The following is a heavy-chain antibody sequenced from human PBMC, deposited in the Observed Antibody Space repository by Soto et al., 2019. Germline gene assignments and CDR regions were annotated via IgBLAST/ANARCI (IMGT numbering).Heavy chain of an antibody. V-gene: IGHV3-48*01. CDR3: AKDASSGITSFDL. Sequence: GGSLRLSCAASGFTFSSYSMNWVRQAPGKGLEWVSYISSSSSTIYYADSVKGRFTISRDNAKNSLYLQMNSLRAEDTALYYCAKDASSGITSFDLWGRGTLVTVSS. CDR1: GFTFSSYS. D-gene: IGHD3-3*01. CDR2: ISSSSSTI. J-gene: IGHJ2*01.